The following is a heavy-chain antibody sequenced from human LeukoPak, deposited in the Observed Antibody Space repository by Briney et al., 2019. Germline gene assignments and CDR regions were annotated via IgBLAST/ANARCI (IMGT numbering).Heavy chain of an antibody. CDR1: TFTKAW. CDR3: TTEYYGGFDY. J-gene: IGHJ4*02. V-gene: IGHV3-15*07. D-gene: IGHD3-16*01. CDR2: VKNRGDGRTT. Sequence: NSGGSLRLSCVVSTFTKAWMNWVRQAPGKGLEWVGRVKNRGDGRTTDYAAPVKGRFTISRDDSKRTVYLQMNSLKTEDTAVYFCTTEYYGGFDYWGQGALVTVSS.